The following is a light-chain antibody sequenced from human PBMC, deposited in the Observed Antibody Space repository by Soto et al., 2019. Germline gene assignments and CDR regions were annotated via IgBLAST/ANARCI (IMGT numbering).Light chain of an antibody. J-gene: IGLJ3*02. CDR3: CSYAGSGTLV. V-gene: IGLV2-23*02. CDR1: SSDVGSYDL. CDR2: EVI. Sequence: QSALTQPASVSGSPGQSITISCTGTSSDVGSYDLVAWYQQYPGKAPKVMIFEVIKRPSGVSNRFSGSKSGNTASLTISGLQAEDEAHYYCCSYAGSGTLVFGGGTKLTVL.